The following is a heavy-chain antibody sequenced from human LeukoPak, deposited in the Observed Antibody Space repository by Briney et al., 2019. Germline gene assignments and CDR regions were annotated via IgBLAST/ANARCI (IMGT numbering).Heavy chain of an antibody. V-gene: IGHV3-7*03. CDR2: IKQDGSEK. Sequence: SGGSLRLSCAASGFTFSSFWMSWVRQGPGKGLEWVANIKQDGSEKYYVDSVKGRFTISRDNAKNSLYLQMNSLRAEDTAVYYCARDQLLRVNIAAWGPVVDYWDQGTLVTVSS. J-gene: IGHJ4*02. CDR1: GFTFSSFW. CDR3: ARDQLLRVNIAAWGPVVDY. D-gene: IGHD6-6*01.